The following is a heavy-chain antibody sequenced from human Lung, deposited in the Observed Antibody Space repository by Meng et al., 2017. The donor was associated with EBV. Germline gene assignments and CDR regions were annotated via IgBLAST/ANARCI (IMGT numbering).Heavy chain of an antibody. V-gene: IGHV4-4*07. Sequence: GQLSESGPVLLEASDPLSLTCTVSGVAFYNLYWVWIPPPAGKGLEWIGHIQTSGNTNYNPSLKSRITMSMNPSKNHFSLNLSSVSAADTAVYYCARLVITMILGTPIWSFDLWGRGTLVTVSS. CDR3: ARLVITMILGTPIWSFDL. J-gene: IGHJ2*01. CDR1: GVAFYNLY. CDR2: IQTSGNT. D-gene: IGHD3-22*01.